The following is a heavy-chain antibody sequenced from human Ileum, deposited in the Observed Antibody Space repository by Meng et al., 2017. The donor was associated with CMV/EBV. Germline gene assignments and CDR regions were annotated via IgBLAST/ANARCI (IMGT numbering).Heavy chain of an antibody. CDR2: IYHSGST. J-gene: IGHJ5*02. V-gene: IGHV4-4*02. CDR3: TRASSAWSHFDT. Sequence: CDVSGGSITGSSWWTWVRQPPGKRLEWIGEIYHSGSTNYNPSLESRVTMTVDKSSNQLSLKLTSVTAADTAVYYCTRASSAWSHFDTWGQGTLVTVSS. CDR1: GGSITGSSW. D-gene: IGHD6-13*01.